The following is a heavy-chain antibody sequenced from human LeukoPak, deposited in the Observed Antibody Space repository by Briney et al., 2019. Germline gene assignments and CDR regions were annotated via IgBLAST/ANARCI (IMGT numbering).Heavy chain of an antibody. Sequence: SETLSLTCTVSGGSISSSSYYWGWIRQPPGKGLEWIGYIYYSGSTNYNPSLKSRVTISVDTSKNQFSLKLRSVTAADTAVYYCARVSGYGWESFYDYWGQGTLVTVSS. CDR3: ARVSGYGWESFYDY. CDR2: IYYSGST. J-gene: IGHJ4*02. CDR1: GGSISSSSYY. V-gene: IGHV4-61*05. D-gene: IGHD5-12*01.